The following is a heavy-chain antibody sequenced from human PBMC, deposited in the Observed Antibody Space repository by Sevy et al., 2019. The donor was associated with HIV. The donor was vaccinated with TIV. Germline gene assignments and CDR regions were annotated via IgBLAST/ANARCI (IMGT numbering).Heavy chain of an antibody. D-gene: IGHD3-22*01. J-gene: IGHJ5*02. Sequence: SETLSLTCTVSGGSISSSSYYWGWIHQPPGKGLEWIGSIYYSGSTYYNPSLKSRVTISVDTSKNQFSLKLSSVTAADTAVYYCARQSRPSSGYYYVDWFDPWGQGTLVTVSS. CDR2: IYYSGST. CDR1: GGSISSSSYY. CDR3: ARQSRPSSGYYYVDWFDP. V-gene: IGHV4-39*01.